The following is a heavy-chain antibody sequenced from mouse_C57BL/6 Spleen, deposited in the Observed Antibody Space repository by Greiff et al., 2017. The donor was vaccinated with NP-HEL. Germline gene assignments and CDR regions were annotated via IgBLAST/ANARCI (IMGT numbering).Heavy chain of an antibody. CDR1: GFNIKDYY. D-gene: IGHD1-1*01. J-gene: IGHJ4*01. CDR3: ARGHYGSSYNAMDY. Sequence: EVQLQQSGAELVKPGASVKLSCTASGFNIKDYYMHWVKQRTEQGLEWIGRIDPEDGETKYAQKFQGKATITADTSSNTAYLQLSSLTSEDTAVYYCARGHYGSSYNAMDYWGQGTSVTVSS. CDR2: IDPEDGET. V-gene: IGHV14-2*01.